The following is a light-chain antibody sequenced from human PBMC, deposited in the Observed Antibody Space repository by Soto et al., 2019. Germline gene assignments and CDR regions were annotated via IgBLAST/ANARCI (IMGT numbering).Light chain of an antibody. CDR1: MRDVGAYNL. J-gene: IGLJ2*01. CDR3: RSYTSNGSLI. Sequence: QSALTQPASVSGSPGQSITISCAGTMRDVGAYNLVSWYQQHPGRAPQLIIYEVRNRPSGISFRFSGSKSGNTASLTISGLQAEDEADYYCRSYTSNGSLIFGGGTKLTVL. CDR2: EVR. V-gene: IGLV2-14*01.